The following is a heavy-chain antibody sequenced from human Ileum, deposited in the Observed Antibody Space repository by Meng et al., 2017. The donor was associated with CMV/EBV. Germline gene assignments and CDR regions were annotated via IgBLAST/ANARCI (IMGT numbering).Heavy chain of an antibody. V-gene: IGHV1-18*01. D-gene: IGHD2-21*01. CDR2: ISAYNGNT. J-gene: IGHJ6*02. CDR3: AGDRWEVVIAFYPPLGYFGMDV. Sequence: ASVKVSCKASAYTFTSYCISWVRQAPGQGLEWMGWISAYNGNTNYAQKLQGRVTMTTDTSTSTAYMELRSLRSDATAVYYCAGDRWEVVIAFYPPLGYFGMDVWGQGNTVTVSS. CDR1: AYTFTSYC.